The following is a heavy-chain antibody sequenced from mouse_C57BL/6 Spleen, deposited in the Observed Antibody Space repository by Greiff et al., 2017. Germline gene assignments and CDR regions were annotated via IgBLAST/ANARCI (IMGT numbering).Heavy chain of an antibody. CDR1: GYSITSGYY. CDR2: ITSDGSN. V-gene: IGHV3-6*01. J-gene: IGHJ1*03. D-gene: IGHD1-1*01. CDR3: AREGFSTVVAKWDFGG. Sequence: EVQLQESGPGLVKPSQSLSLTCSVTGYSITSGYYWNWIRQFPGNKLEWMGYITSDGSNNYNPSLKNRISITRDTSKNPFFLKLHSVTTEDTATYYSAREGFSTVVAKWDFGGWGTGATVT.